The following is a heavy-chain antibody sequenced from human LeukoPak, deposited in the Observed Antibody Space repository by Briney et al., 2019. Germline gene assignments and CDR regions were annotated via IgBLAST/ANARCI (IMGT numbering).Heavy chain of an antibody. CDR2: IRGGAET. V-gene: IGHV3-23*01. Sequence: GGSLRLSCAASGFSFSNYAMSWVRQAPARGPEWVSSIRGGAETFYADSVKGRFTLSRDDSRNTVYLQLNNLRVEDTAIYYCAKANWVSNADAVWWGQGTQVTVSS. D-gene: IGHD1-1*01. CDR1: GFSFSNYA. J-gene: IGHJ4*02. CDR3: AKANWVSNADAVW.